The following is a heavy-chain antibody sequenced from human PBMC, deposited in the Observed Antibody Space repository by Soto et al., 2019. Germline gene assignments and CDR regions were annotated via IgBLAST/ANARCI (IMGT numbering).Heavy chain of an antibody. CDR1: GFTFSSYS. CDR2: ISSSSSYI. V-gene: IGHV3-21*01. J-gene: IGHJ4*02. Sequence: GGSLRLSCAASGFTFSSYSMNWVRQAPGKGLEWVSSISSSSSYIYYADSVKGRFTISRDNAKNSLYLQMNSLRAEDTAVYYCARDQHSSSWPIDYWGQGTLVTVSS. CDR3: ARDQHSSSWPIDY. D-gene: IGHD6-13*01.